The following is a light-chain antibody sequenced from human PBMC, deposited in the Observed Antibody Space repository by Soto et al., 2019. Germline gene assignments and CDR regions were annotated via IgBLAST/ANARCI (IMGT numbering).Light chain of an antibody. V-gene: IGLV1-44*01. Sequence: QSVLTQPPSASGTPGQRVTIACSGSSSNIGSTTVKWYQQLPGTAPKLLIYNNNQRPSGVPDRFSGSKSGTSASLAISGLQSEDEADYYCAALDDSLNGVVFGGWTKLTVL. CDR3: AALDDSLNGVV. J-gene: IGLJ3*02. CDR2: NNN. CDR1: SSNIGSTT.